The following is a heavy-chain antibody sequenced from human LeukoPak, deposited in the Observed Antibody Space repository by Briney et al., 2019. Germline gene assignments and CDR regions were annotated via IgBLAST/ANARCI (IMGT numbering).Heavy chain of an antibody. D-gene: IGHD3-10*01. J-gene: IGHJ4*02. CDR3: ARGPPPMFRGLIRRFENDS. CDR1: GVSFSGYY. V-gene: IGHV4-34*01. Sequence: SETLSLTCAVSGVSFSGYYWTWIRQPPGKGLEWIGEIDNSGRTNYNPSLKSRLTISADTSKDQFSLRLSSVTAADSAVYYCARGPPPMFRGLIRRFENDSWGQGTLVTVSS. CDR2: IDNSGRT.